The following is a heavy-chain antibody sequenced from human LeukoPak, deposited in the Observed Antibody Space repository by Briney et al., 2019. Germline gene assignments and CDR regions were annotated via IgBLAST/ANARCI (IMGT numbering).Heavy chain of an antibody. CDR3: ARDGGRREDY. CDR2: IDPDGSHQ. Sequence: GGSLRLSCVASGFTFSSYWATWVRQAPGKGLEWVANIDPDGSHQYYVDSVKGRFTISKDNAKNSLYLQMNSLRAEDTAVYYCARDGGRREDYWGQGVLVTVSS. V-gene: IGHV3-7*01. J-gene: IGHJ4*02. CDR1: GFTFSSYW. D-gene: IGHD2-15*01.